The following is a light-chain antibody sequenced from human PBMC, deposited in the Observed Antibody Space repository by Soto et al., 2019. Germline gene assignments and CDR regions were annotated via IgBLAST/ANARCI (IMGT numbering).Light chain of an antibody. CDR1: QSVLRSYNNNNY. CDR2: WAS. Sequence: DIVMTQSPDSLAVSLGERATINCKSSQSVLRSYNNNNYLAWYQQKSGQPPKLLIYWASTRESGVPDRFSGSGSGTDFTLTISSLQAEDVAVYYCQQPHETPNTFGGGTRVELK. V-gene: IGKV4-1*01. CDR3: QQPHETPNT. J-gene: IGKJ4*01.